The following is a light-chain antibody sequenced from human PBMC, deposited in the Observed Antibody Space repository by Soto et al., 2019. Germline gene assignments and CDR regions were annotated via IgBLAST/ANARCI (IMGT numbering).Light chain of an antibody. J-gene: IGLJ1*01. CDR1: SSDVGSYNL. CDR2: EVS. V-gene: IGLV2-23*02. Sequence: QSALTQPASVSGSPGQSITISCTGTSSDVGSYNLVSWYQQHPGKAPKLMIYEVSMRPSGVSNRFSGSKSGNTASLTISGLQSEDEADYYCCSYAGSSTPYVFGTGTKLTVL. CDR3: CSYAGSSTPYV.